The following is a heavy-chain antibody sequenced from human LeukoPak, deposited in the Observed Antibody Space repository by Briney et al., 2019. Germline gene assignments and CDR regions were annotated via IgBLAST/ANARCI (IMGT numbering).Heavy chain of an antibody. D-gene: IGHD4-11*01. CDR2: ISSSGSYT. V-gene: IGHV3-11*06. J-gene: IGHJ6*02. CDR1: GFTSSDYY. Sequence: GGSLRLSCAASGFTSSDYYMSWIRQAPGKGLEWVSYISSSGSYTNYADSVKGRFTISRDNAKNSLYLQMNSLRAEDTAVYYCARAPHYSNYGPYYYGMDVWGQGTTVTVSS. CDR3: ARAPHYSNYGPYYYGMDV.